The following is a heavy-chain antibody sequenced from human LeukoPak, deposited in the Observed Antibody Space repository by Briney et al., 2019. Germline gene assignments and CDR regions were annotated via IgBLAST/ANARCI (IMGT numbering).Heavy chain of an antibody. V-gene: IGHV3-7*01. D-gene: IGHD3-22*01. CDR2: IKEDGTEK. J-gene: IGHJ4*02. Sequence: GGSLRLSCAGSGFTFSDFWMTWVRQTPGKGLEWVANIKEDGTEKNLVDSVKGRFTISRDNSKNTLYLQMNSLRAEDTAVYYCAKDAYYYDSSGPGWGQGTLVTVSS. CDR3: AKDAYYYDSSGPG. CDR1: GFTFSDFW.